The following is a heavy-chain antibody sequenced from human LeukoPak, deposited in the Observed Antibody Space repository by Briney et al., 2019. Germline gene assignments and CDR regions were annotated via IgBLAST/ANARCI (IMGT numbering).Heavy chain of an antibody. D-gene: IGHD3-10*01. Sequence: ASVKVSCKASGFTFTSSAVQWVRQARGQRLEWIGWIVVGSGNTNYAQEFQERVTITRDMSTSTAYMELSSLRSEDTAVYYCAADRLLWFGELPIHGMDVWGKGTTVTVSS. CDR1: GFTFTSSA. CDR2: IVVGSGNT. CDR3: AADRLLWFGELPIHGMDV. J-gene: IGHJ6*04. V-gene: IGHV1-58*01.